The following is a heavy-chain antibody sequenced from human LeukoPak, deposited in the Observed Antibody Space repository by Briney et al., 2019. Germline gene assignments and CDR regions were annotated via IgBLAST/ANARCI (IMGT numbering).Heavy chain of an antibody. CDR1: GFTFSSYG. J-gene: IGHJ3*02. V-gene: IGHV3-30*18. Sequence: GGSLRLSCAASGFTFSSYGMHWVRQAPGKGLEWVAVISYDGSNKYYADSVKGRFTISRDNSKNTLYLQMNSLRAEGTAVYYCAKVLTPFIYYDSSGYYYSAFDIWGQGTMVTVSS. CDR2: ISYDGSNK. D-gene: IGHD3-22*01. CDR3: AKVLTPFIYYDSSGYYYSAFDI.